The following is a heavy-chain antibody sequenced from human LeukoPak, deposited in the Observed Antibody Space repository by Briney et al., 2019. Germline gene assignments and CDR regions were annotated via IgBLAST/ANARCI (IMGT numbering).Heavy chain of an antibody. CDR2: INYSGST. CDR3: ARGGGAVRGVLDY. J-gene: IGHJ4*02. V-gene: IGHV4-59*01. D-gene: IGHD3-10*01. CDR1: GGSISSYY. Sequence: PSETLSLTCTVSGGSISSYYWSWIRQPPGKGLEWIGYINYSGSTNYNPSLKSRVTISVDTSKNQFSLKLSSVTAADTAVYYCARGGGAVRGVLDYWGQGTLVTVSS.